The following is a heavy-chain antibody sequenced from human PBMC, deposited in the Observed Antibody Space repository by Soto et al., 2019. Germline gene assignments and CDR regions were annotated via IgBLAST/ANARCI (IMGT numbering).Heavy chain of an antibody. D-gene: IGHD5-18*01. V-gene: IGHV4-30-4*01. Sequence: SLTCTVSGGSSRSGDSYWSWNHQPPGKGLEWIGYIYYSGSTYYNPSLKSRVTISVDTSKNQFSLKLSSVTAADTAVYYCARGIGYSYGYQYYYYYGMDVWGQGTTVTVSS. CDR1: GGSSRSGDSY. CDR3: ARGIGYSYGYQYYYYYGMDV. CDR2: IYYSGST. J-gene: IGHJ6*02.